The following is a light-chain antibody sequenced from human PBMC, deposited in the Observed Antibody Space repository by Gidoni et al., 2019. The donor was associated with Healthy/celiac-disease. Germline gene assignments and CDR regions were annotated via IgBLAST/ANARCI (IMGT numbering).Light chain of an antibody. V-gene: IGLV2-14*01. Sequence: QSALPQPASVSASPGQSLTISCTGTSSDVGGYNYVSWYQQHPGKAHNLMIYDVSNRPSGVSNRFSGSKAGNTASLTISGLQAEDEADYYCSSYTSISTRVFGGGTKLTVL. CDR1: SSDVGGYNY. CDR3: SSYTSISTRV. CDR2: DVS. J-gene: IGLJ3*02.